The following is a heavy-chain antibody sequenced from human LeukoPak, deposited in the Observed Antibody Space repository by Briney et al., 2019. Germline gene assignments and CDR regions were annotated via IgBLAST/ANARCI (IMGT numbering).Heavy chain of an antibody. CDR1: GGSINSYY. D-gene: IGHD2-8*01. Sequence: SETLCLTCTVSGGSINSYYWSWIRQPPGKGLEWIGYIYYSGSTSYNPSLNSRVTISRDTSKNQFSLNLRSVTAADTAVYYCTSGGMVSGDFWGPGNLVSVSS. V-gene: IGHV4-59*01. CDR2: IYYSGST. CDR3: TSGGMVSGDF. J-gene: IGHJ4*01.